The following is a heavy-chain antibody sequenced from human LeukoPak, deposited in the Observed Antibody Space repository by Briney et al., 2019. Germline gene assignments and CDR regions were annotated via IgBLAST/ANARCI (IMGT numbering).Heavy chain of an antibody. CDR1: DYSISSGYY. CDR2: IYHSGST. D-gene: IGHD3-22*01. J-gene: IGHJ4*02. Sequence: SEILSLTCTVSDYSISSGYYWGWIRQSPGKGLEWIGSIYHSGSTYYNPSLKSRITISVNTSKNQFSLKLSSVTAADTAVYYCAREGRPDSSGYYYHSWGQGTLVTVSS. V-gene: IGHV4-38-2*02. CDR3: AREGRPDSSGYYYHS.